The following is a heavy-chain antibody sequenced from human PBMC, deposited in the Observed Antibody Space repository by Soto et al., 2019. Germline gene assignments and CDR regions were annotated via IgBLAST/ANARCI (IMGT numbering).Heavy chain of an antibody. Sequence: PSETLSLTCAVAGGSISSSNWWRWVRQPPGKGLEWIGEIYHSGSTNYNPSLKSRVTISVDKSKNQFSLKLNSVTAADTAVYYCASGDYSSQCDYWGQGTLVTVSS. J-gene: IGHJ4*02. CDR2: IYHSGST. CDR3: ASGDYSSQCDY. V-gene: IGHV4-4*02. D-gene: IGHD6-13*01. CDR1: GGSISSSNW.